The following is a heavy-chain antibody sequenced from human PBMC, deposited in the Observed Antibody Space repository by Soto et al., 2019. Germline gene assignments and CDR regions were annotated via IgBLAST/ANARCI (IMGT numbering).Heavy chain of an antibody. CDR1: GFTFGNYG. CDR3: AKGGGSARDFDY. J-gene: IGHJ4*02. V-gene: IGHV3-30*18. CDR2: TSYDGNNK. Sequence: PGGSLRLSCTGSGFTFGNYGMHWVRQAPGKGLEWVASTSYDGNNKYYADSLKGRFTISRDNSKKMVYLQMTSLGPEDTAVYYCAKGGGSARDFDYWGQGALVTVPQ. D-gene: IGHD1-26*01.